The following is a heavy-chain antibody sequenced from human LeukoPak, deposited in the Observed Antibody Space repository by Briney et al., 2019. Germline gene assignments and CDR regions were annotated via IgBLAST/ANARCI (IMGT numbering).Heavy chain of an antibody. CDR1: GYTFTSYA. V-gene: IGHV1-3*01. J-gene: IGHJ4*02. CDR2: INAGNGNT. CDR3: AIGYSSSCFDY. Sequence: ASVKVSCKAFGYTFTSYAMHWVRQAPGQRLEWMGWINAGNGNTKYSQKFQGRVTITRDTSASTAYMELSSLRSEDTAVYYCAIGYSSSCFDYWGQGTLVTVSS. D-gene: IGHD6-13*01.